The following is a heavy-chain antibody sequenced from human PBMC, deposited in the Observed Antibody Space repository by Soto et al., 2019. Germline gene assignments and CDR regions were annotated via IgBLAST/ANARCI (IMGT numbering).Heavy chain of an antibody. V-gene: IGHV3-23*01. CDR3: AKVGPSYYYGMDV. CDR1: GVDFSSEV. D-gene: IGHD1-26*01. J-gene: IGHJ6*02. CDR2: ISGSGRTI. Sequence: PGESLKISCAASGVDFSSEVMCWVRQAPGKGLEWVSSISGSGRTIYHADSMRGRFAISRDNSKNSLYLQLNDLRVDDTAVYYCAKVGPSYYYGMDVWGRGTTVTVSS.